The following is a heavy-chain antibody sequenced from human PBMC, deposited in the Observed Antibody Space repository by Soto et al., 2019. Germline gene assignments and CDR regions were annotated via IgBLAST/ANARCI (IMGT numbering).Heavy chain of an antibody. CDR2: ISGSGAST. J-gene: IGHJ4*02. Sequence: EVQLLESGGGLVQPGGSLRLSCAASGFTFSSYAMSWVRQAPGKGLERVSAISGSGASTYYADSVRGRFTISRDNSKNTLYLQMTTLRAEDTAVYYCARGGQYQQPYQFDFWGQGTLVTVSS. V-gene: IGHV3-23*01. CDR3: ARGGQYQQPYQFDF. CDR1: GFTFSSYA. D-gene: IGHD2-2*01.